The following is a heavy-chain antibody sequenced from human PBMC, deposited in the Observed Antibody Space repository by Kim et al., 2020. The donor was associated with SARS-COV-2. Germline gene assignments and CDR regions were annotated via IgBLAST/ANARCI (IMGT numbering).Heavy chain of an antibody. CDR3: AKGSYYYDSSGYYEDY. Sequence: VKGRLTISRDKSKNTVYLQMNSLRTEDTAIYYCAKGSYYYDSSGYYEDYWGQGTLVTVSS. J-gene: IGHJ4*02. V-gene: IGHV3-30*02. D-gene: IGHD3-22*01.